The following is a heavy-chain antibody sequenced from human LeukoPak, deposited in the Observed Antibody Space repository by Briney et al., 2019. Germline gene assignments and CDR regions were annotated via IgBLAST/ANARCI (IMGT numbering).Heavy chain of an antibody. CDR2: IKQDGSEK. J-gene: IGHJ4*02. V-gene: IGHV3-7*01. CDR1: GFTFSSYR. Sequence: GGSLRLSCAASGFTFSSYRMSWVRQAPGKGLEWVANIKQDGSEKYYVDSVKGRFTISRDNAKNSLYLQMNSLRAEDTAVYYCARAGPLGESYFDYWGQGTLVTVSS. D-gene: IGHD3-10*01. CDR3: ARAGPLGESYFDY.